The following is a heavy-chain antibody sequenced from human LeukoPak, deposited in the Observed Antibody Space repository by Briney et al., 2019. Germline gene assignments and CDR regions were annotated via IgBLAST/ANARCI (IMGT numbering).Heavy chain of an antibody. CDR2: IWYDGSNK. CDR1: GFTVSSYG. CDR3: ARDPGGWSFDY. Sequence: GGSLRLSCAAAGFTVSSYGMHWVRQAPGKGLDWVAFIWYDGSNKYYADSVKGRFVISRDNSKNTLYLQMNSLRAEDTALYYCARDPGGWSFDYWGQGTLVTVSS. J-gene: IGHJ4*02. V-gene: IGHV3-33*01. D-gene: IGHD1-14*01.